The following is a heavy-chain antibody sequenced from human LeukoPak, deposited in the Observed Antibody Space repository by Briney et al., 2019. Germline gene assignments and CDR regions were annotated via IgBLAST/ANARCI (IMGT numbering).Heavy chain of an antibody. CDR2: ISAYNGNT. V-gene: IGHV1-18*01. CDR1: GYTFTSYG. CDR3: ARDSRMVRGVPHADFDY. D-gene: IGHD3-10*01. Sequence: ASVKVSCKASGYTFTSYGISWVRQAPGQGLEWMGWISAYNGNTNYAQKLQGRVTMTTDTSTSTAYMELRSLRSDDTAVYYCARDSRMVRGVPHADFDYWGQGTLVTVSS. J-gene: IGHJ4*02.